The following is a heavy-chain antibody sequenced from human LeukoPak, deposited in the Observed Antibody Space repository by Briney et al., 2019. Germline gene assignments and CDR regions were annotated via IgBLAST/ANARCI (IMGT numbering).Heavy chain of an antibody. D-gene: IGHD1-7*01. CDR1: GFTFSSYA. Sequence: GGSLRLSCAASGFTFSSYAMHWVRQAPGKGLEWVVVISYDGSNKYYADSVKGRFTISRDNSKNTLYLQMNSLRAEDTAVYYCAREDTPIHPWGTGTTFVYWGQGTLVTVSS. V-gene: IGHV3-30-3*01. J-gene: IGHJ4*02. CDR3: AREDTPIHPWGTGTTFVY. CDR2: ISYDGSNK.